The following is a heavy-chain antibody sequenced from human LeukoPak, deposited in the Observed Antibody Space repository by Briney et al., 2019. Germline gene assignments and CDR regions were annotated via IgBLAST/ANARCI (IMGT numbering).Heavy chain of an antibody. Sequence: PGRSLRLSCAASGFTFDDYAMHWVRQAPGKGLEWVGVISNDGRNHYYGDSVRGRFTISRDNSNNTLYLQMDSLRAEDTAFYYCAKVLFGDYGSYFDSWGPGTLVTVSS. D-gene: IGHD4-17*01. CDR2: ISNDGRNH. CDR1: GFTFDDYA. CDR3: AKVLFGDYGSYFDS. V-gene: IGHV3-30*18. J-gene: IGHJ4*02.